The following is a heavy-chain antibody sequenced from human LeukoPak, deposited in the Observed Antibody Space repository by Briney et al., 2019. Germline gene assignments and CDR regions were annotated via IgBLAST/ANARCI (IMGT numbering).Heavy chain of an antibody. CDR1: GGSISSYY. CDR2: IYYSGST. Sequence: SETLSLTCTVSGGSISSYYWSWIRQPPGRGLEWIGYIYYSGSTNYNPSLKSRVTIPVDTSKNQFSLKLSSVTAADTAVYYCARVTGTMVRGVIITHFDYWGQGTLVTVSS. V-gene: IGHV4-59*01. J-gene: IGHJ4*02. CDR3: ARVTGTMVRGVIITHFDY. D-gene: IGHD3-10*01.